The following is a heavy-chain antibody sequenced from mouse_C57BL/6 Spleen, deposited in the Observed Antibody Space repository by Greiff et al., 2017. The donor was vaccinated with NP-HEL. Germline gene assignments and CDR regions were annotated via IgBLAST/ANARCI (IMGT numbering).Heavy chain of an antibody. Sequence: EVQLVESGGGLVKPGGSLKLSCAASGFTFSSYAMSWVRQTPEKRLEWVATISDGGSYTYYPDNVKGRFTISRDNAKNNLYLQMSHLKSEDTAMYYCARVEDYLSWFAYWGQGTLVTVSA. CDR3: ARVEDYLSWFAY. J-gene: IGHJ3*01. V-gene: IGHV5-4*01. D-gene: IGHD2-4*01. CDR1: GFTFSSYA. CDR2: ISDGGSYT.